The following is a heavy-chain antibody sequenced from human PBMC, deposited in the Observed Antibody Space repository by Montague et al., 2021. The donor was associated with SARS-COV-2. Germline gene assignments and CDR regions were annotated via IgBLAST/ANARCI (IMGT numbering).Heavy chain of an antibody. J-gene: IGHJ6*02. CDR2: IYYSGST. Sequence: SETLSLTCTVPGGSISSSSYYWGWIRQPPGKGLVWIGSIYYSGSTYSNPSLQSRVTISVDTSKNQFSLTLSSVTAADTAVYYCAHDYGDYSSSYYYGVDVWGQGTTVTVSS. V-gene: IGHV4-39*01. D-gene: IGHD4-17*01. CDR1: GGSISSSSYY. CDR3: AHDYGDYSSSYYYGVDV.